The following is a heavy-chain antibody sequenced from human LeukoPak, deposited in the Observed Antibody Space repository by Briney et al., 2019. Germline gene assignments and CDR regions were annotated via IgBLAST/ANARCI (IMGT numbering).Heavy chain of an antibody. CDR1: GGSVSSTSSY. Sequence: SETLSLTCTVSGGSVSSTSSYWGWIRQPPGKGLEWIGIISLSGSPYYNPSLRGRVTISVDTSNKQFSLKLSSVTAADTAVYFCAHYYDSSGYGRYFDYWGQGTLGTVSP. V-gene: IGHV4-39*01. D-gene: IGHD3-22*01. CDR3: AHYYDSSGYGRYFDY. J-gene: IGHJ4*02. CDR2: ISLSGSP.